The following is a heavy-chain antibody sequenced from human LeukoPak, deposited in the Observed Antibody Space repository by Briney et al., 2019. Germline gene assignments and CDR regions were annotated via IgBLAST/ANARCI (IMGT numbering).Heavy chain of an antibody. J-gene: IGHJ2*01. Sequence: PGGSLRLSCAASGFTFSSYAMTWVRQAPGKGLKWVSTIRDSGDNTYYAGSAKGRFTISRDNSKNTLYLQMNSLTAEDTAVYYCAKIASVVTFYWYFDLWGRGTLVTVSS. CDR2: IRDSGDNT. CDR3: AKIASVVTFYWYFDL. V-gene: IGHV3-23*01. D-gene: IGHD4-23*01. CDR1: GFTFSSYA.